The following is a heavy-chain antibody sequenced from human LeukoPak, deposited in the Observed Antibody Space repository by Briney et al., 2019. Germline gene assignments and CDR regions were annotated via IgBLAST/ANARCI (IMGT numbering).Heavy chain of an antibody. D-gene: IGHD7-27*01. CDR2: ITSGNSAT. CDR3: VRDKDWGFDY. V-gene: IGHV3-48*02. CDR1: GFTFSSYS. Sequence: GGSLRLSCVVSGFTFSSYSMNWVRQAPGKGLEWISYITSGNSATKYADSVKGRFTISRDNAKNSLYLQMNSLTDEDTALYYRVRDKDWGFDYWGQGTLVTVSS. J-gene: IGHJ4*02.